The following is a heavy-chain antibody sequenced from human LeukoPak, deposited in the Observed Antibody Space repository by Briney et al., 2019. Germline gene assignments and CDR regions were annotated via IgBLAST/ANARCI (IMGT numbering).Heavy chain of an antibody. Sequence: SETLSLTCTVSGGFISSYYWSWIRQPPGKGLEWIGYIYYSGSTNYNPSLKSRVTISVDTSKNQFSLKLSSVTAADTAVYYCAREISDYDAFDIWGQGTMVTVSS. J-gene: IGHJ3*02. CDR3: AREISDYDAFDI. CDR2: IYYSGST. D-gene: IGHD5-12*01. CDR1: GGFISSYY. V-gene: IGHV4-59*01.